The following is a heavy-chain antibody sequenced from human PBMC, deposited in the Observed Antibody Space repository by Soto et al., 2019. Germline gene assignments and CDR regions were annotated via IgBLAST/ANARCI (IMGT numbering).Heavy chain of an antibody. CDR3: TRDLGYSSSWQPVY. D-gene: IGHD6-13*01. CDR1: GFTFGDYA. V-gene: IGHV3-49*03. CDR2: IRSKAYGGTT. Sequence: GGSLRLSCTASGFTFGDYAMSWFRQAPGKGLEWVGFIRSKAYGGTTEYAASVKGRFTISRDDSKSIAYLQMNSLKTEDTAVYYCTRDLGYSSSWQPVYWGQGTLVTVSS. J-gene: IGHJ4*02.